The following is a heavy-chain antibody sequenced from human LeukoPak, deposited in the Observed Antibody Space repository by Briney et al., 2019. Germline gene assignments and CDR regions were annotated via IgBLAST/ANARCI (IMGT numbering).Heavy chain of an antibody. CDR3: ARSLTMVRAYDY. CDR2: ISPSGGIA. D-gene: IGHD3-10*01. J-gene: IGHJ4*02. CDR1: GFTFSSHG. Sequence: HPGGSLRLSCGASGFTFSSHGMNWVRQAPGKGLEWVSGISPSGGIAYYTDSVKGRFTISRDNSKNTVYLQMNSLRTEDTAVYYCARSLTMVRAYDYWGQGTLVNVSS. V-gene: IGHV3-23*01.